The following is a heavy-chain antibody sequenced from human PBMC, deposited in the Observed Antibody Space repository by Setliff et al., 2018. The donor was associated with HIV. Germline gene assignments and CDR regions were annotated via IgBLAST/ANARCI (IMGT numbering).Heavy chain of an antibody. J-gene: IGHJ4*02. D-gene: IGHD2-15*01. CDR2: INPKSGVT. CDR3: ARDLIRITPHGDLPF. V-gene: IGHV1-2*06. Sequence: ASVKVSCKASGYTFTDYYIHWVRQAPGHGLEWVGRINPKSGVTSYAQNFRARVTMTRDTSSTTAYMELSTRRSDDTALYYCARDLIRITPHGDLPFWGQGTLVTVSS. CDR1: GYTFTDYY.